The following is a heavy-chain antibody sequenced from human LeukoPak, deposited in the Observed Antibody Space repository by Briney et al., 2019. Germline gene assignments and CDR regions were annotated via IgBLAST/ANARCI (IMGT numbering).Heavy chain of an antibody. CDR1: GFTFSSSW. Sequence: GGSLRLSCAASGFTFSSSWMSWVRQAPGKGLEWVANINQDSTKTYYVDSVKGRFTISRDNAMNSLYLQMNSLRAEDTAVYYCAGGNQLDYWGQGTLVTVSS. J-gene: IGHJ4*02. CDR3: AGGNQLDY. V-gene: IGHV3-7*05. D-gene: IGHD2-2*01. CDR2: INQDSTKT.